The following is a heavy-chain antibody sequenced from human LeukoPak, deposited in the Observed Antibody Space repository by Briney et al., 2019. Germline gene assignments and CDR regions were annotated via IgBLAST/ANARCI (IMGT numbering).Heavy chain of an antibody. CDR1: GFTFTNAW. D-gene: IGHD3-22*01. V-gene: IGHV3-15*01. CDR3: TTGLGSNYYDFTGRLNEAFDI. Sequence: GGSLRLSCVASGFTFTNAWMNWVRQAPGKGLEWVGHIKSKADNETTHSASPVKGRFSISRDDSKKTLYLQMSSLKPEDTAVYFCTTGLGSNYYDFTGRLNEAFDIWGQGTLVTVSS. CDR2: IKSKADNETT. J-gene: IGHJ3*02.